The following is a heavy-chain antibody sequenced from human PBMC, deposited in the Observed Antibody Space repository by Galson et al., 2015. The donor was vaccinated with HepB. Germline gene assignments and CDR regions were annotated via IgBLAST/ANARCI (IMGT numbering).Heavy chain of an antibody. D-gene: IGHD2-2*01. V-gene: IGHV3-7*03. CDR3: ARLGPSWYIDY. J-gene: IGHJ4*02. CDR1: RFTFSSDW. Sequence: SGAEVIKPGESLRISCKASRFTFSSDWMSWVRQAPAEGLEWVANIKQDGSEKYYVDSVKGRFTISRDNAKNSLYLQMNRLTPEDTAVYYCARLGPSWYIDYWGQGTLVTVSS. CDR2: IKQDGSEK.